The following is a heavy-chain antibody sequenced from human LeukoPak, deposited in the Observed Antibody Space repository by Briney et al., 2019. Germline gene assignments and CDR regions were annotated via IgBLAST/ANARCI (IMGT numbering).Heavy chain of an antibody. V-gene: IGHV4-39*07. CDR1: GDSISGSNYH. CDR3: AREPDA. J-gene: IGHJ5*02. CDR2: AHHTGRA. Sequence: PSETLSLTCTVSGDSISGSNYHWGWIRQPPGKGLEWLGTAHHTGRAFYNPSLRGRTTVSVDTSKNQFSLKLTPVTAADTAVYYCAREPDAWGQGTLVTVSS.